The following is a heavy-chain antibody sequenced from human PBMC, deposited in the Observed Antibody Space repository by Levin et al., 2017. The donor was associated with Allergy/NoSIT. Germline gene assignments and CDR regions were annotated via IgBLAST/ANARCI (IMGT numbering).Heavy chain of an antibody. CDR3: ARVLRFYYYYYMDV. V-gene: IGHV3-53*01. CDR2: IYSGGDT. D-gene: IGHD5-12*01. Sequence: GGSLRLSCAASGFTVGNNYMSWVRQAPGKGLEWVSLIYSGGDTHHADSVRGRFTISRDNSKNTLYLQMNSLRAEDTAVYYCARVLRFYYYYYMDVWGKGTTVTVSS. CDR1: GFTVGNNY. J-gene: IGHJ6*03.